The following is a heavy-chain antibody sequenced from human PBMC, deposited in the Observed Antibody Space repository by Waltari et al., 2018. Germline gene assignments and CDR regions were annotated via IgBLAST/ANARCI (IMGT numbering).Heavy chain of an antibody. CDR2: ISYSGGT. J-gene: IGHJ5*02. CDR1: GGSISSGSFY. Sequence: QLQLQESGPGLVRPSETLSLTCSVAGGSISSGSFYWGWIRQSPGKGLEWIGSISYSGGTDYNTNLNRRVTISGDTSKNQFSLKLSSVTAADTAVYYCARHWKKSGYRFDPWGQGTLVTVSS. CDR3: ARHWKKSGYRFDP. V-gene: IGHV4-39*01. D-gene: IGHD5-12*01.